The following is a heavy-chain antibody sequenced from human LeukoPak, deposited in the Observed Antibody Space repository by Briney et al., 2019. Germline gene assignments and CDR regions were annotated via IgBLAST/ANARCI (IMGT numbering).Heavy chain of an antibody. Sequence: SVKVSCKASVGTFRIYAISRVRQAPGQGLEWMGRIIPIFGTANYAQKFQGRVTITADKSTSTAYMELSSLRSEDTAVYYCARGYIVTTEYYFDYWGQGTLVTVSS. D-gene: IGHD5-12*01. CDR2: IIPIFGTA. V-gene: IGHV1-69*06. CDR1: VGTFRIYA. J-gene: IGHJ4*02. CDR3: ARGYIVTTEYYFDY.